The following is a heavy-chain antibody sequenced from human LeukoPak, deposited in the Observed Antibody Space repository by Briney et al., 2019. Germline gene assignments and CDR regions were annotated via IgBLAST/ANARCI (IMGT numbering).Heavy chain of an antibody. CDR3: ATHIRTGIVATILRFDY. V-gene: IGHV1-24*01. D-gene: IGHD5-12*01. J-gene: IGHJ4*02. CDR2: FDPEDGET. CDR1: GYTLTELS. Sequence: ASVKVSCKVFGYTLTELSMHWVRQAPGKGLEWMGGFDPEDGETIYAQKFQGRVTMTEDTSTDTAYMEMSSLRSEDTAVYYCATHIRTGIVATILRFDYWGRGTLVTVSS.